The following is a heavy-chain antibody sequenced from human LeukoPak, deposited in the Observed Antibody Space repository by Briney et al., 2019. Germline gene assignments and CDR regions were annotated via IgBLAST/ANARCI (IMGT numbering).Heavy chain of an antibody. CDR1: GFTFSSYA. J-gene: IGHJ4*02. Sequence: GGSLRLSCAASGFTFSSYAMSWVRQAPGKGLEWVSAISGSGGSTYYADSVKGRFTISRDNSKNTLCLQMNSLRAEDTAVYYCAKDIRRYSSGDYWGQGTLVTVSS. V-gene: IGHV3-23*01. CDR3: AKDIRRYSSGDY. D-gene: IGHD6-25*01. CDR2: ISGSGGST.